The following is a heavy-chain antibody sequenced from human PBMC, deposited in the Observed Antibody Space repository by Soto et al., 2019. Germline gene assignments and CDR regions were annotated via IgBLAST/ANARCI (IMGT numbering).Heavy chain of an antibody. CDR3: ARPPGYISDWYYFDL. CDR2: IIPIFNST. V-gene: IGHV1-2*06. CDR1: GSRFSNYV. Sequence: ASVKVSCKVSGSRFSNYVISWVRQAPGHGLEWLGRIIPIFNSTKYAQKFQGRVSLTWDTSLKTAYMELSSLMSEDTAVYYCARPPGYISDWYYFDLWGQGTQVTVSS. J-gene: IGHJ4*02. D-gene: IGHD3-9*01.